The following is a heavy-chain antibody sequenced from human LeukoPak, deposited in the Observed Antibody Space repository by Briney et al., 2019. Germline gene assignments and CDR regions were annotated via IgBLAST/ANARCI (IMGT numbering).Heavy chain of an antibody. CDR2: IYYSGST. D-gene: IGHD3-22*01. J-gene: IGHJ4*02. Sequence: SETLSLTCTVSGGSISSYYWSWIRQPPGRGLEWIGYIYYSGSTDYNPSLKSRVTISVDTSKNQFSLKLSSVTAADTAVYYCARYDSSGYYFDYWGQGTLVTVSS. CDR3: ARYDSSGYYFDY. CDR1: GGSISSYY. V-gene: IGHV4-59*01.